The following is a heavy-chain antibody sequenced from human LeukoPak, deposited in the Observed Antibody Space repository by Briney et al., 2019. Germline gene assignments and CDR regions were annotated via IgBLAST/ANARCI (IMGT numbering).Heavy chain of an antibody. CDR3: ANVGVAAASPPFYLDV. CDR1: GFTFSNYA. Sequence: GGSLRLSCAASGFTFSNYAVVWVRQAPGKGLDWVSAMTSDGRTFYADSVRGRVTISRDNSKNTLYLQMNSLGAEDTAEYFSANVGVAAASPPFYLDVWGKGTTVTVSS. J-gene: IGHJ6*03. D-gene: IGHD2-2*01. CDR2: MTSDGRT. V-gene: IGHV3-23*01.